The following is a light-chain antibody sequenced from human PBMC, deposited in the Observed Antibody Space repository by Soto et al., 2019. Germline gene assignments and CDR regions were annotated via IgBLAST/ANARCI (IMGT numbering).Light chain of an antibody. CDR1: QSVSSY. Sequence: EIVLTQSPATLSLSPGERATLSCRASQSVSSYLAWYQQKPGQAPRLLIYDASNRATGIPARFSGSGSGTDFPLTIRSLEPEDFAVYYCQQRSNWPPVLTFGGGTKVEIK. CDR3: QQRSNWPPVLT. CDR2: DAS. J-gene: IGKJ4*01. V-gene: IGKV3-11*01.